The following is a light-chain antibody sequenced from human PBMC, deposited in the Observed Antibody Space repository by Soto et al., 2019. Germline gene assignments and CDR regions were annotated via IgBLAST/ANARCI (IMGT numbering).Light chain of an antibody. V-gene: IGKV1-39*01. CDR1: QSISSY. J-gene: IGKJ1*01. CDR3: QQSYSTPRT. CDR2: AAS. Sequence: IQMTQSPSSLSASVGDRVTITCRASQSISSYLNWYQQKPGKAPKLLIYAASSLQSGVPSRFSGSGSGTDFTLTISSLQPEDFETYYCQQSYSTPRTFGQGTTVDIK.